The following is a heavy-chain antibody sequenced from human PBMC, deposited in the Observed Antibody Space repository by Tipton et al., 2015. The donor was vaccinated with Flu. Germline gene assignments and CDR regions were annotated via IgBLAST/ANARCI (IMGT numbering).Heavy chain of an antibody. CDR1: GYTFTGYY. Sequence: QVQLVQSGAEAKKPGASVKVSCKASGYTFTGYYIHWVRQAPGQGLEWMGWMHPNSGGTNYAQKFQGRVTMTTDTSISTAYMELSRLRSDDTAMYYCAREGIWLGQLLYGMDAWGQGTTVTVSS. CDR3: AREGIWLGQLLYGMDA. J-gene: IGHJ6*02. CDR2: MHPNSGGT. V-gene: IGHV1-2*02. D-gene: IGHD3-10*01.